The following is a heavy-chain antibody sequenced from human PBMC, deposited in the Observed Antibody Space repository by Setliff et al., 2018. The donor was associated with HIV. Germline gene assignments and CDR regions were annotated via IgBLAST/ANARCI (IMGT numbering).Heavy chain of an antibody. CDR2: IYYSGST. V-gene: IGHV4-61*01. D-gene: IGHD4-17*01. CDR1: GGSVSSGSYY. J-gene: IGHJ4*02. CDR3: ARHYGDYGGVYYFDY. Sequence: SETLSLTCTVSGGSVSSGSYYWSWIRQPPGKGLEWIGYIYYSGSTKHNPSLKSRVTISLDTSKNQFSLKLTSVTAADTAVYYCARHYGDYGGVYYFDYWGQGTLVTVSS.